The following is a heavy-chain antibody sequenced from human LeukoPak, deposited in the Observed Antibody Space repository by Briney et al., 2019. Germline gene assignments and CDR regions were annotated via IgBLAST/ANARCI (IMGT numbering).Heavy chain of an antibody. V-gene: IGHV3-53*05. CDR3: AKDVYNYYDTSGYYS. J-gene: IGHJ4*02. D-gene: IGHD3-22*01. Sequence: GGSLRLSCAASGFTVSSYYMNWVRQAPGKGLEWVSVIYNGGTTDSADSVKGRFTISRDNAKNSLYLQMNSLRAEDTALYYCAKDVYNYYDTSGYYSWGQGTQVTVSS. CDR1: GFTVSSYY. CDR2: IYNGGTT.